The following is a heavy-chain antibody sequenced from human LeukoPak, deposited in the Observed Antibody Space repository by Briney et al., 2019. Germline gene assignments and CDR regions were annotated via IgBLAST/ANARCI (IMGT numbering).Heavy chain of an antibody. CDR2: IKEDGGEK. CDR1: GFTFSNYW. Sequence: PGGSLRLSCAASGFTFSNYWMTWVRQAPGKGLEWVAHIKEDGGEKHYVDPVKGRFTISRDNAKNSLYLQMNSVRAEDTAMYYCVRDRGYCSGGTCYALWDYWGQGTLVTVSS. D-gene: IGHD2-15*01. J-gene: IGHJ4*02. CDR3: VRDRGYCSGGTCYALWDY. V-gene: IGHV3-7*01.